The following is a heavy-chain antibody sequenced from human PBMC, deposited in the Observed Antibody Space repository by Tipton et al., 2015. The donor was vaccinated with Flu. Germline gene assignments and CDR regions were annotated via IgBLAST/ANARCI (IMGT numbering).Heavy chain of an antibody. J-gene: IGHJ5*02. CDR2: IYYSGCT. V-gene: IGHV4-59*01. CDR1: GGSISSYY. Sequence: TLSLTCTVSGGSISSYYWSWIRQPPGKGLEWIGYIYYSGCTNYNPSLKSRVTISVDTSKNQFSLKLSSVTAADTAVYYCARGENDGAASSWFDPWGQGTLVTVSS. D-gene: IGHD6-13*01. CDR3: ARGENDGAASSWFDP.